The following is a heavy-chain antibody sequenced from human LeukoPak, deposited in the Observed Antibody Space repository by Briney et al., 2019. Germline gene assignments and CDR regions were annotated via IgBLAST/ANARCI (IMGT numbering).Heavy chain of an antibody. V-gene: IGHV1-69*13. J-gene: IGHJ3*02. CDR1: GGTFSSYA. Sequence: GASVKVSCKASGGTFSSYAISWVRQAPGQGLEWMGGIIPILGTANYAQKFQGRVTITADESTSTAYMELSSLRSEDTAVYYCARVSVEIGDDAFDIWGQGTMVTVSS. D-gene: IGHD2-15*01. CDR3: ARVSVEIGDDAFDI. CDR2: IIPILGTA.